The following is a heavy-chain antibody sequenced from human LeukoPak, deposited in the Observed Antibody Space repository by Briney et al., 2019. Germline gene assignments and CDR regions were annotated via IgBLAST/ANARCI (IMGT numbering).Heavy chain of an antibody. CDR3: ARVHVTQRLVFRGFEDY. CDR1: GYTFTSYG. J-gene: IGHJ4*02. CDR2: ISAYNGNT. V-gene: IGHV1-18*01. Sequence: ASVKVSCKASGYTFTSYGISWVRQAPGQGLEWMGWISAYNGNTNYAQKLQGRVTMTTDTSTSTAYMELRSLRSDDTAVYYCARVHVTQRLVFRGFEDYWGQGTLVTVSS. D-gene: IGHD6-6*01.